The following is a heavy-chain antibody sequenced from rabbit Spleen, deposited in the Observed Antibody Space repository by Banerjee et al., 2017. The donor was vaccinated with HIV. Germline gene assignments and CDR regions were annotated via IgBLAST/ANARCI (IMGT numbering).Heavy chain of an antibody. V-gene: IGHV1S40*01. CDR3: ARYRLGDSRWEL. CDR1: GFSFSSSDY. J-gene: IGHJ4*01. D-gene: IGHD4-2*01. Sequence: QSLEESGGGLVQPEGSLALTCKASGFSFSSSDYICWVRQAPGKGLEWISCIAGSSSGFTYSATWAKGRFTISKTSSTTVTLQMTSLTAADTATYFCARYRLGDSRWELWGPGTLSPS. CDR2: IAGSSSGFT.